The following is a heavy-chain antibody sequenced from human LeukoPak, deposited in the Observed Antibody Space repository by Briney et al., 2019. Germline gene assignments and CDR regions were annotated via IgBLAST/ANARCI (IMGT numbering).Heavy chain of an antibody. Sequence: ASVKVSCKASGYTFTTYPMNWVRQAPGQGLEWMGWINPNSGGTNYAQKFQGRVTMTRDTSISTAYMELSRLRSDDTAVYYCARDTQNAFDIWGQGTMVTVSS. CDR2: INPNSGGT. CDR3: ARDTQNAFDI. V-gene: IGHV1-2*02. J-gene: IGHJ3*02. CDR1: GYTFTTYP.